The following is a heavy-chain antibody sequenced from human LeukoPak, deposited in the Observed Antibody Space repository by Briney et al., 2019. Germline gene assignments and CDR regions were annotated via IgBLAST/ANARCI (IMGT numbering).Heavy chain of an antibody. CDR3: ARAQSRNYYDSSGYAFDI. V-gene: IGHV1-69*13. CDR1: GGTFSSYA. J-gene: IGHJ3*02. CDR2: IIPIFGTA. D-gene: IGHD3-22*01. Sequence: ASVKVSCKASGGTFSSYAISWVRQAPGQGLEWMGGIIPIFGTANYAQKFQGRVTITADESTSTAYMELSSLRSEDTAVYYCARAQSRNYYDSSGYAFDIWGQGTMVTVSS.